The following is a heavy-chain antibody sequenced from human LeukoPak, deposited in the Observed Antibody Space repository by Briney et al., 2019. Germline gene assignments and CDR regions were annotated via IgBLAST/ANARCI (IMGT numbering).Heavy chain of an antibody. CDR3: ARLSGMVVPAATNFDY. CDR1: GYSFTSYW. V-gene: IGHV5-51*01. Sequence: GESLQISCKGSGYSFTSYWIGWVRQMPGKGLEWMGIIYPGDSDTRYSPSFQGQVTISADKSISTAYLQWSSLKASDTAMYYCARLSGMVVPAATNFDYWGQGTLVTVSS. J-gene: IGHJ4*02. D-gene: IGHD2-2*01. CDR2: IYPGDSDT.